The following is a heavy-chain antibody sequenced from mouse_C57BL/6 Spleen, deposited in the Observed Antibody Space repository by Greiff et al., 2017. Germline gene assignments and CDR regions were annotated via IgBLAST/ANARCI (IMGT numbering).Heavy chain of an antibody. D-gene: IGHD4-1*01. Sequence: EVMLVESGGGLVKPGGSLKLSCAASGFTFSDYGMHWVRQAPEKGLEWVAYISSGSSTIYYADTVKGRFTIARDNAKNTLFLQMTSLRSEDTAMYYCATGSWFAYWGQGTLVTVSA. J-gene: IGHJ3*01. CDR1: GFTFSDYG. CDR2: ISSGSSTI. V-gene: IGHV5-17*01. CDR3: ATGSWFAY.